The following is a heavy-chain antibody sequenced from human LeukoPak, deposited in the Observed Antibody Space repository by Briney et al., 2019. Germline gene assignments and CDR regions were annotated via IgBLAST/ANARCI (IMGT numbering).Heavy chain of an antibody. CDR1: GRSISSYY. CDR3: AREGGYSYGDAPLHFDY. V-gene: IGHV4-4*07. CDR2: INTSGST. D-gene: IGHD5-18*01. J-gene: IGHJ4*02. Sequence: SETLSRTCTVSGRSISSYYSSWLRQPAGKGPEWIGRINTSGSTNYNPSLKSRVTMSVDTSKNQFSLKLSSVTAADTAVYYCAREGGYSYGDAPLHFDYWGQGTLVTVSS.